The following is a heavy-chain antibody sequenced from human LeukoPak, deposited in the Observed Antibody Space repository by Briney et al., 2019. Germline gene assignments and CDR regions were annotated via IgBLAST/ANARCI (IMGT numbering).Heavy chain of an antibody. V-gene: IGHV4-59*01. CDR2: IYYSGST. D-gene: IGHD3-22*01. CDR1: GGSISSYY. Sequence: KPSETLSLTCTVSGGSISSYYWSWIRQPPGEGLEWIGYIYYSGSTNYNPSLKSRVTISVDTSKNQFSLKLSSVTAADTAVYYCARSYYYYDSSGYYRHYYYYYGMDVWGQGTTVTVSS. J-gene: IGHJ6*02. CDR3: ARSYYYYDSSGYYRHYYYYYGMDV.